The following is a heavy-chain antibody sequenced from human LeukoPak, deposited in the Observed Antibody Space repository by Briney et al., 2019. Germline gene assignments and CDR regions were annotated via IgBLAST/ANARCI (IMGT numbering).Heavy chain of an antibody. V-gene: IGHV4-34*01. CDR3: ARGYGSSWYRKNWFDP. J-gene: IGHJ5*02. CDR2: INHSGGT. Sequence: SETLSLTCAVYGGSFSGYYWSWIRQPPGKGLEWIGEINHSGGTNYNPSLKSRVTISVDTSKNQFSLKLSSVTAADTAVYYCARGYGSSWYRKNWFDPWGQGTLVTVSS. D-gene: IGHD6-13*01. CDR1: GGSFSGYY.